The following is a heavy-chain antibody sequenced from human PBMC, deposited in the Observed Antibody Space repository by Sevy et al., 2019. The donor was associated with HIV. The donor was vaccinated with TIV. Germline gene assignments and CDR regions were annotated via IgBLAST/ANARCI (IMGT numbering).Heavy chain of an antibody. Sequence: SETLSLTCSVSGGSISSYYRSWIRQPPGKGLEWIGYIYYSGSTNYNPSLKSRVTISVDTSKNQFSLKLSSVTAADTAVYYCARDKIIGWFDPWGQGTLVTVSS. CDR2: IYYSGST. J-gene: IGHJ5*02. CDR1: GGSISSYY. V-gene: IGHV4-59*01. D-gene: IGHD3-16*02. CDR3: ARDKIIGWFDP.